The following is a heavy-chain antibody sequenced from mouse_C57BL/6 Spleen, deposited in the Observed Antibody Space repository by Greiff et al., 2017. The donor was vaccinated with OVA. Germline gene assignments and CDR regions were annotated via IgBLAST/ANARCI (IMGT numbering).Heavy chain of an antibody. V-gene: IGHV1-26*01. Sequence: EVQLQQSGPELVKPGASVKISCKASGYTFTDYYMNWVKQSHGKSLEWIGDINPNNGGTSYNQKFKGKATLTVDKSSSTAYMELRSLTSEDSAVYYCARREGYGYDKAMDYWGQGTSVTVSS. CDR1: GYTFTDYY. CDR3: ARREGYGYDKAMDY. D-gene: IGHD2-2*01. CDR2: INPNNGGT. J-gene: IGHJ4*01.